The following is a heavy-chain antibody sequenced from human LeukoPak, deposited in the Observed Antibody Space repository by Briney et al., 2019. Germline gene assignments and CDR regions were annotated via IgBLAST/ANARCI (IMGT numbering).Heavy chain of an antibody. CDR3: AAVISYGGKWDNDY. J-gene: IGHJ4*02. CDR1: GYTFASYF. V-gene: IGHV1-46*01. D-gene: IGHD4-23*01. Sequence: ASVNVSCTASGYTFASYFIHWVRQAPGQGLEWMGIINPSGGRTSYAQKFQGRVTINRDMSTSTAYMELSSLRSEDTAVYYCAAVISYGGKWDNDYWGQGTLVTVSS. CDR2: INPSGGRT.